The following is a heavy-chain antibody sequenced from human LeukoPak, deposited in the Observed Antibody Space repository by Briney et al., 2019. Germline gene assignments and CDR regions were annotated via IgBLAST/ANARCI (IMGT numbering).Heavy chain of an antibody. CDR2: IYHSGST. V-gene: IGHV4-38-2*02. CDR1: GYSISSGYF. Sequence: SETLSLTCTVSGYSISSGYFWGWIRQPPGKGLECIGTIYHSGSTYYNPSLKSRVTISVDTSKNQFSLNLNSVTAADTAVYYCARGGDRSFDYWGQGTLVTVSS. J-gene: IGHJ4*02. CDR3: ARGGDRSFDY. D-gene: IGHD3-10*01.